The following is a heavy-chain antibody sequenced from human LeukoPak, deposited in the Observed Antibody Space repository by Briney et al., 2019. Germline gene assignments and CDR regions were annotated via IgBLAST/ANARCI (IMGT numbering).Heavy chain of an antibody. CDR3: ARISSSWLLDY. D-gene: IGHD6-13*01. CDR1: GFTVSSNY. CDR2: IYSGGST. Sequence: GGSLRLSCAASGFTVSSNYMSWVRQAPGKGLEWVSVIYSGGSTYYADSVKGRFTISRDNSKNTLYLQMNSLRAEDTAVYYCARISSSWLLDYWGQGTLVTVSS. J-gene: IGHJ4*02. V-gene: IGHV3-53*01.